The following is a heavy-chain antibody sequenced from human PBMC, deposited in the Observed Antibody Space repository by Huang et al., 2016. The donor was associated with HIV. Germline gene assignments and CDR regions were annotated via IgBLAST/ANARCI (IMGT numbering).Heavy chain of an antibody. CDR2: INPGNSNK. D-gene: IGHD2-21*01. J-gene: IGHJ4*02. V-gene: IGHV1-3*01. Sequence: QVQLVQSGAEVKKPGASVKVSCKASGYSFTTYALHWVRQAPGPRLEWMGWINPGNSNKNYSQKFQGRVTITRDTSASTVYMEVSSLTFEDTAVYYCAREFVIFGAPLWPAYWGQGTLISVSS. CDR3: AREFVIFGAPLWPAY. CDR1: GYSFTTYA.